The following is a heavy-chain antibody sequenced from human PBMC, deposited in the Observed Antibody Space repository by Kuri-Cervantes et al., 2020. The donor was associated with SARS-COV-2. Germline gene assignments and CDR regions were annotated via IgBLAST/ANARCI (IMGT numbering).Heavy chain of an antibody. V-gene: IGHV4-34*01. D-gene: IGHD3-3*01. CDR2: INHSGST. Sequence: SETLSLTCAVYGGSFSGYYWSWIRQPPGKGLEWIGEINHSGSTNYNPSLKSRVTISVDTSKNQFSLKLSYVTAADTAVYYCARVPRYYDFWSGSSFDYWGQGTLVTVSS. CDR3: ARVPRYYDFWSGSSFDY. CDR1: GGSFSGYY. J-gene: IGHJ4*02.